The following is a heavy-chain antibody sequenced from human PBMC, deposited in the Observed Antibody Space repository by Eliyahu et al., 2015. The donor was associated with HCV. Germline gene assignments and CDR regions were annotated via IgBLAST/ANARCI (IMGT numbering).Heavy chain of an antibody. CDR3: ARDSCDYFSYNGFDV. CDR2: IDWDGSI. J-gene: IGHJ6*02. D-gene: IGHD3-3*01. V-gene: IGHV2-70*01. CDR1: GFSLISTGMC. Sequence: QVTLRESGPALLKPTQTLTLTCTFSGFSLISTGMCVSWIRQPPGKALEWLGVIDWDGSIFYSYSFRPRVTXXKDTSKNQVVLTMTDMDPVDTATYYCARDSCDYFSYNGFDVWGPGTTVTVSS.